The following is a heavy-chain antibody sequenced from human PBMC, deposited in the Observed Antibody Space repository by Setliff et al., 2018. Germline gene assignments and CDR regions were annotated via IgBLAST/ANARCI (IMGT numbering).Heavy chain of an antibody. D-gene: IGHD6-13*01. V-gene: IGHV4-39*01. J-gene: IGHJ5*02. CDR1: GGSISSSSYY. Sequence: PSETLSLTCTVSGGSISSSSYYWGWIRQPPGKGLEWIGSIYYSGGTYYNPSLKSRVTISVDTSKNQFSLKLSSVTAADTAVYYCARHGGIAAAGKLVLNWFDPWGQGTLVTVSS. CDR3: ARHGGIAAAGKLVLNWFDP. CDR2: IYYSGGT.